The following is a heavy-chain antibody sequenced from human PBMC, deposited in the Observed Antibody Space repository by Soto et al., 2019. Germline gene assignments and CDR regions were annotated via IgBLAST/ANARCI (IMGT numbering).Heavy chain of an antibody. Sequence: PGGSLRLSCAASGFTFSSYGMHWVRQAPGKGLEWVAVIWYDGSNKYYADSVKGRFTISRDNSKNTLYLQMNSLRAEDTAVYYCARGVVRGVITSSNYYYYGMDVWGQGTTVTVSS. CDR2: IWYDGSNK. V-gene: IGHV3-33*01. D-gene: IGHD3-10*01. CDR1: GFTFSSYG. J-gene: IGHJ6*02. CDR3: ARGVVRGVITSSNYYYYGMDV.